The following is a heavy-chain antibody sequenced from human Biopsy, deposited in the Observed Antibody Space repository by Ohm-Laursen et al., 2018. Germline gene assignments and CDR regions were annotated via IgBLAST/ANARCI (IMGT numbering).Heavy chain of an antibody. CDR2: IYYTGNT. J-gene: IGHJ2*01. CDR1: GDSISTYY. Sequence: SQTLSLTCTVSGDSISTYYWSWIRQPPGQGLQWIGYIYYTGNTDYNPSLQSRVTISVDTSKNHFSLRLRSMTPADTAMYYCARDRGYYSDRTVPGYFDLWGRGTLVTVSS. V-gene: IGHV4-59*01. D-gene: IGHD3-22*01. CDR3: ARDRGYYSDRTVPGYFDL.